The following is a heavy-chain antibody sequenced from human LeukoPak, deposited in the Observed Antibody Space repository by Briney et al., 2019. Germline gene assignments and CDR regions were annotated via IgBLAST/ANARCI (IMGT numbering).Heavy chain of an antibody. D-gene: IGHD1-26*01. CDR1: GFTFSDYY. CDR2: IYSGGST. J-gene: IGHJ4*02. V-gene: IGHV3-53*01. CDR3: ARVQRELAFDY. Sequence: GGSLRLSCAASGFTFSDYYMSWIRQAPGKGLEWVSVIYSGGSTYYADSVKGRFTISRDNSKNTLYLQMNSLRAEDTAVYYCARVQRELAFDYWGQGTLVTVSS.